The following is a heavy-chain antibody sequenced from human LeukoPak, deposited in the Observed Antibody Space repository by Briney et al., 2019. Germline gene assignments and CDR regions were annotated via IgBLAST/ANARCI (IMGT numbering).Heavy chain of an antibody. CDR2: ISYDGSAK. J-gene: IGHJ4*02. D-gene: IGHD2-2*02. CDR3: AKEGYMVYYFDY. Sequence: HPGGSLRLSCASSGFNFRRTGMHWVRQAPGKGLEWVAFISYDGSAKYYADSVKGRFTISRDNSKDILNLQMNSVRAEDTAVYYCAKEGYMVYYFDYWGQGTLVTVSS. CDR1: GFNFRRTG. V-gene: IGHV3-30*18.